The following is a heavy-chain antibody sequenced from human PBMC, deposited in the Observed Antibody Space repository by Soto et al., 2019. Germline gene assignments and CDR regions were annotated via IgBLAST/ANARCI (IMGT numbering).Heavy chain of an antibody. V-gene: IGHV3-11*04. CDR1: GFTFSDYY. CDR2: IFTTGTTI. D-gene: IGHD3-9*01. J-gene: IGHJ4*02. CDR3: ARDKDWAFDY. Sequence: GGSLRLSCAASGFTFSDYYMVWVRQAPGKGLEWVSYIFTTGTTIYYADSVKGRFTVSRDNAKNSVFLLLNSLRAEDTAVYYCARDKDWAFDYWGQGTPVTVSS.